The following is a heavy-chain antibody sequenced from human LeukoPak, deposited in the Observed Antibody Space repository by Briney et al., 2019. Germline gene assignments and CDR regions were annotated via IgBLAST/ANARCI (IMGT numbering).Heavy chain of an antibody. J-gene: IGHJ6*02. CDR2: TSGSGDTT. Sequence: PGGSLRLSCAGSGFTISISGMSWVRQAPGKGLEWVSATSGSGDTTYYADSVKGRFTISRDNSKNTLYLQMNSLRAEDTAVYYCAKDLRYYGSAPFYGMDVWGQGTTVTVSS. D-gene: IGHD3-10*01. CDR1: GFTISISG. V-gene: IGHV3-23*01. CDR3: AKDLRYYGSAPFYGMDV.